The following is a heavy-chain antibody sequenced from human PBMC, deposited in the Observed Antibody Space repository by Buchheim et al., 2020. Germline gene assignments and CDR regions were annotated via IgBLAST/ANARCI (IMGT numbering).Heavy chain of an antibody. J-gene: IGHJ4*02. Sequence: QVQLVESGGGLVKPGGSLRLSCAASGFTFSSYGMHWVRQAPGKGLEWVAVISYDGSNKYYADSVKGRFTISRDNSKNTLYLQMNSLRAEDTAVYYCAKDSHLDYWGQGTL. CDR2: ISYDGSNK. V-gene: IGHV3-30*18. CDR1: GFTFSSYG. CDR3: AKDSHLDY.